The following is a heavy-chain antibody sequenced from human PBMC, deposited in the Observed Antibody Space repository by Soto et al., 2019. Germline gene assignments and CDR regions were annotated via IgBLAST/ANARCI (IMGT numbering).Heavy chain of an antibody. CDR2: ISYSGST. V-gene: IGHV4-59*08. CDR1: GPPPRRPS. Sequence: SETPPPPPTPPGPPPRRPSWRSTRQPPGKGLEWIGYISYSGSTNYNPSLKSRVTISVDTSKNQFSLKLSSVTAADTAVYYCARIVYSSGRYDYWGQGTLVTVSS. D-gene: IGHD6-19*01. J-gene: IGHJ4*02. CDR3: ARIVYSSGRYDY.